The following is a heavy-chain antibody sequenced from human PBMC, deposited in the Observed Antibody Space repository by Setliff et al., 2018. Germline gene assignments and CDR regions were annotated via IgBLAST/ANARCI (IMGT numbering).Heavy chain of an antibody. D-gene: IGHD6-19*01. Sequence: PSETLSLTCNVSGASIRNFYWTWIRQPPGKGLEWIGYVHFTGSTNYNPSLKSRVTMSVDVSKSQFSLRLSSVTAADTAVYYCVRTDYSDGRYSMDVWGKGTTVTVSS. V-gene: IGHV4-59*12. CDR1: GASIRNFY. CDR3: VRTDYSDGRYSMDV. CDR2: VHFTGST. J-gene: IGHJ6*03.